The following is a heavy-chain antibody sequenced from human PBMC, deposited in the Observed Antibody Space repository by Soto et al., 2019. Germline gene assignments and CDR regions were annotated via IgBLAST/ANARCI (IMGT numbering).Heavy chain of an antibody. CDR1: GYTFTGYY. D-gene: IGHD2-2*01. V-gene: IGHV1-2*02. Sequence: ASVKVSCKASGYTFTGYYMHWVRQAPGQGLEWMGWINPNSGGTNYAQKFQGRVTMTRDTSISTAYMELSRLRSDDTAVYYCVSSTSPYYYYGMDVWGQGTTVTVSS. CDR2: INPNSGGT. CDR3: VSSTSPYYYYGMDV. J-gene: IGHJ6*02.